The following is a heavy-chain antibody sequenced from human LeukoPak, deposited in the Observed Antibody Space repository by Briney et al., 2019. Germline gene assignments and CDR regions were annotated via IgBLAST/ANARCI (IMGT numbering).Heavy chain of an antibody. J-gene: IGHJ4*02. CDR3: ARLRYFDWSLLYPLED. V-gene: IGHV1-69*06. CDR1: GGTFSSCA. D-gene: IGHD3-9*01. Sequence: ASVKVSCKASGGTFSSCAISWVRQAPGQGLEWMGGIIPIFGTANYAQKFQGRVTITADKSTSTAYMELSSLRSEDTAVYYCARLRYFDWSLLYPLEDWGQGTLVTVPS. CDR2: IIPIFGTA.